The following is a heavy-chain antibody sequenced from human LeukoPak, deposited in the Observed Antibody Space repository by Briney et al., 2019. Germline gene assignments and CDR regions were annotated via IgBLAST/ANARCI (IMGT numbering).Heavy chain of an antibody. CDR2: ISKSGTST. CDR1: GFTFSDYY. V-gene: IGHV3-11*05. D-gene: IGHD3-10*01. CDR3: ARVRSSGSPLDH. J-gene: IGHJ5*02. Sequence: GGSLRLSCAASGFTFSDYYMSWIRQAPGKGLEWVSYISKSGTSTKYADSVKGRFSISRDNAKQSLYLQLNSLTAEDTAVYYCARVRSSGSPLDHWGQGTLVTVSS.